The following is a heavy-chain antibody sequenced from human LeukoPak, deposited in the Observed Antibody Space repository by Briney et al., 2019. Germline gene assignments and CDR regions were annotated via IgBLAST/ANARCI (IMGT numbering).Heavy chain of an antibody. Sequence: PGGSLRLSCAASGFTFSSYSMNWVRQAPGKGLEWVSYISSSSSTIYYADSVKGRFTISRDNVKNSLYLQMNSLRAEDTAVYYCARDRSYYDSSGYFLFDYWGQGTLVTVSS. J-gene: IGHJ4*02. CDR1: GFTFSSYS. V-gene: IGHV3-48*04. CDR3: ARDRSYYDSSGYFLFDY. D-gene: IGHD3-22*01. CDR2: ISSSSSTI.